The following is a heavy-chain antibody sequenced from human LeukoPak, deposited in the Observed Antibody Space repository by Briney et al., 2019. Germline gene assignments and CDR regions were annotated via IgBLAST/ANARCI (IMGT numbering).Heavy chain of an antibody. J-gene: IGHJ4*02. V-gene: IGHV5-10-1*01. Sequence: GESLRISCKGSGYSFTTYGISWVRQMPGEGLEWMGRIDPSDSYTSYSPSFQGHVTISADKSFSTAYLQWTSLKASDTAMYYCARHAKAYGSSCDYWGQGTLVTVSS. CDR3: ARHAKAYGSSCDY. CDR1: GYSFTTYG. CDR2: IDPSDSYT. D-gene: IGHD6-13*01.